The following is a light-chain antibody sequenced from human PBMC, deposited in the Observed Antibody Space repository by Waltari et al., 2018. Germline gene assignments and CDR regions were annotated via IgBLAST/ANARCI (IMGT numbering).Light chain of an antibody. J-gene: IGLJ2*01. Sequence: QSALTQPASVSGSPGQSIRISCTGTSSDIGGYNYVPWSQQLPGRAPKLMIYDVTSRPSGVSDRFSGSKSGNTASLTISGLQAEDEADYYCSSYSDSTTHDVVFGGGTQLTVL. CDR2: DVT. CDR3: SSYSDSTTHDVV. CDR1: SSDIGGYNY. V-gene: IGLV2-14*03.